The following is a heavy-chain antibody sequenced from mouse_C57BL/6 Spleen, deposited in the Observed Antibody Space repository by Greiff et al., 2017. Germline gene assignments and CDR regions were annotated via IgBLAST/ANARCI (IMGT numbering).Heavy chain of an antibody. CDR1: GYTFTSYW. CDR3: ARSYGSSYYFDY. D-gene: IGHD1-1*01. Sequence: VQLQQPGAELVRPGSSVKLSCKASGYTFTSYWMHWVKQRPIQGLEWIGNIDPSDSETHYNQKFKDKATLTVDKSSSTAYMQLSSLTSEDSAVYYCARSYGSSYYFDYWGQGTTRTVSS. V-gene: IGHV1-52*01. CDR2: IDPSDSET. J-gene: IGHJ2*01.